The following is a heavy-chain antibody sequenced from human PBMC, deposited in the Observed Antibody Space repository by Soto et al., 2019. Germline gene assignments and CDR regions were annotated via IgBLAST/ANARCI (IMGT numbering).Heavy chain of an antibody. CDR2: IYYSGST. V-gene: IGHV4-31*03. CDR1: GGSISSGGYY. Sequence: QVQLQESGPGLVKPSQTLSLTCTVSGGSISSGGYYWSWIRQHPGKGLEWIGYIYYSGSTYYNPSLKRRVTISVDTSKNQFTLKLSSVTAADTAVYYCARAYYYYGSGRHYYYGMDVWGQGTTVTVSS. J-gene: IGHJ6*02. D-gene: IGHD3-10*01. CDR3: ARAYYYYGSGRHYYYGMDV.